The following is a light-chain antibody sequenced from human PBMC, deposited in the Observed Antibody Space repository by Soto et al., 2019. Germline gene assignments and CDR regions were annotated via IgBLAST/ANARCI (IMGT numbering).Light chain of an antibody. J-gene: IGKJ2*02. V-gene: IGKV4-1*01. CDR3: QQYYSART. Sequence: DIVMTHSPDSLAVSLGERATINCKSSQSVLHSSNNKNYLAWYQQKPGQPPKLLIYWASTRESGVPDRFSGSGSGTDFTLTISSLQAEDVAVYYCQQYYSARTFGQGTKLEIK. CDR2: WAS. CDR1: QSVLHSSNNKNY.